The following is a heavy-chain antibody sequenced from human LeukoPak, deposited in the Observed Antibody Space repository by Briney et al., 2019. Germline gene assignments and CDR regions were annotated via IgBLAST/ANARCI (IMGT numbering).Heavy chain of an antibody. CDR1: GASITSNGYF. CDR2: IYYNGDT. CDR3: ARRHIIVAGPGYFDY. D-gene: IGHD5-12*01. V-gene: IGHV4-39*01. J-gene: IGHJ4*02. Sequence: PSETLSLTCTVTGASITSNGYFWSWIRQPPGKGLEWIGNIYYNGDTYYKPSLKSRVTISVDTSKRQFSLRLNSVTAADTSVYYCARRHIIVAGPGYFDYWGLGTLVTVSS.